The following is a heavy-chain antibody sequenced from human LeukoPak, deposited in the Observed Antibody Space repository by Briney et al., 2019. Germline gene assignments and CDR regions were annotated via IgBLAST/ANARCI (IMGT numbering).Heavy chain of an antibody. D-gene: IGHD3-22*01. V-gene: IGHV3-23*01. Sequence: GGSLRLSCAASGFTFSSYAMSWVRQAPGKGLEWVSAISGSGGSTYYADSVKGRFTISRDNSKNTLYLQLNSLRAEDTAVYYCAKDPTMIVVVIPDYWGQGTLVTVSS. CDR3: AKDPTMIVVVIPDY. CDR1: GFTFSSYA. J-gene: IGHJ4*02. CDR2: ISGSGGST.